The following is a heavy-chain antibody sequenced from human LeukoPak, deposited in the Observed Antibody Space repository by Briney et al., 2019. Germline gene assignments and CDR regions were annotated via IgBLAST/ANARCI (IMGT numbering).Heavy chain of an antibody. CDR2: ISSSMNYT. V-gene: IGHV3-21*01. J-gene: IGHJ4*02. CDR3: AREGSSFGGVIAGGYFDF. CDR1: GFTFSSYS. D-gene: IGHD3-16*02. Sequence: PGGSLRLSYEASGFTFSSYSMNWVRQAPGKGLEWVSSISSSMNYTWYEDSVKGRFTISRDNSKNTLYVQMNSLRAEDTAIYYCAREGSSFGGVIAGGYFDFWGQGTLVTVSS.